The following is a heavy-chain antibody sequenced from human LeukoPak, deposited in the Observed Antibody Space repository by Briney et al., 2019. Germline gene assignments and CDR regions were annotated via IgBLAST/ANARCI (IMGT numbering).Heavy chain of an antibody. V-gene: IGHV1-46*01. J-gene: IGHJ6*02. CDR1: GYTFTSYY. D-gene: IGHD3-10*01. CDR3: ARVFRGSGSYPNKYYYYGMDV. CDR2: INPSGGST. Sequence: ASVKVSCTASGYTFTSYYMHWVRQAPGQGLEWMGIINPSGGSTSYAQKFQGRVTMTRDTSTSTVYMELSSLRSEDTAVYYCARVFRGSGSYPNKYYYYGMDVWGQGTTATVSS.